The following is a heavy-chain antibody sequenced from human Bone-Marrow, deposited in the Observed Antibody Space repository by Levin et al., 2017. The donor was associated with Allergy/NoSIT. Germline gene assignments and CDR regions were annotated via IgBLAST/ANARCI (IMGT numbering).Heavy chain of an antibody. D-gene: IGHD3-22*01. Sequence: GGSLRLSCAASGFTFSSYAMSWVRQAPGKGLEWVSAISGSGGSTYYADSVKGRFTISRDNSKNTLYLQMNSLRAEDTAVYYCAKISRIGSSGYYPVGLGYFQHWGQGTLVTVSS. J-gene: IGHJ1*01. CDR1: GFTFSSYA. CDR2: ISGSGGST. V-gene: IGHV3-23*01. CDR3: AKISRIGSSGYYPVGLGYFQH.